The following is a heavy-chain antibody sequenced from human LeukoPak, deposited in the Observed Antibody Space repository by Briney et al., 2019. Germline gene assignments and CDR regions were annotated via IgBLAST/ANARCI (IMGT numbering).Heavy chain of an antibody. Sequence: GSLRLSCAASGFTFSSYAMSWVRQAPGKGLEWVSAISGSGGSTYYADSVKGRFTISRDNSKNTLYLQMNSLRAEDTAVYYCARDPTGDVPGYYYGTDVWGQGTTVTVSS. CDR3: ARDPTGDVPGYYYGTDV. V-gene: IGHV3-23*01. CDR2: ISGSGGST. J-gene: IGHJ6*02. CDR1: GFTFSSYA. D-gene: IGHD7-27*01.